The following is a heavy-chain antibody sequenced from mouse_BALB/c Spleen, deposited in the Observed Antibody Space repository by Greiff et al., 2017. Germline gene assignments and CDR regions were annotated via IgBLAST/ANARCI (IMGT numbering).Heavy chain of an antibody. Sequence: EVMLVESGGGLVQPGGSLKLSCAASGFTFSSYTMSWVRQTPEKRLEWVAYISNGGGSTYYPDTVKGRFTISRDNAKNTLYLQMSSLKSEDTAMYYCARHGGLRDAMDYWGQGTSVTVSS. CDR1: GFTFSSYT. J-gene: IGHJ4*01. V-gene: IGHV5-12-2*01. CDR3: ARHGGLRDAMDY. CDR2: ISNGGGST. D-gene: IGHD2-2*01.